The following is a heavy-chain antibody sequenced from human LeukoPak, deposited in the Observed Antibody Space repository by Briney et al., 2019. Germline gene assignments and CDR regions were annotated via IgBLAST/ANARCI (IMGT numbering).Heavy chain of an antibody. CDR2: INSDGSST. D-gene: IGHD3-16*01. V-gene: IGHV3-74*01. J-gene: IGHJ6*03. Sequence: GGSLSLSCAASGFTFSSYWMHWVRQAPGKGLVWVSRINSDGSSTSYADSVKGRFTISRDNAKNTLYLQMNSLRAEDTAVYYCARDLWGGTYYYYMDVWGKGTTVTVSS. CDR1: GFTFSSYW. CDR3: ARDLWGGTYYYYMDV.